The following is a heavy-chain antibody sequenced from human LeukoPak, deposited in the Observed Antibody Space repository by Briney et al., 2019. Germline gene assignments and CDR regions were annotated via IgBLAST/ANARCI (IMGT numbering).Heavy chain of an antibody. CDR3: ISDHTGHDNY. Sequence: GGSLRLSCAASGVSFSSYLMHWVRQAPGKGLVWVSRINIDGSTTTYADSVKGRFTISRDNAKNTLSLQMNSLRADDTAVYYCISDHTGHDNYWGQGTLVTVSS. V-gene: IGHV3-74*01. D-gene: IGHD5-12*01. CDR2: INIDGSTT. J-gene: IGHJ4*02. CDR1: GVSFSSYL.